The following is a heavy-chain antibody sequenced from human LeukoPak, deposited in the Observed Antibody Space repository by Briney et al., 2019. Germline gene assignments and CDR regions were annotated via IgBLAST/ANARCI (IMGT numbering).Heavy chain of an antibody. CDR3: VRFGVNYDMDV. CDR1: GGSISGYY. D-gene: IGHD3-16*01. CDR2: IHYSGRA. Sequence: SETLPLTCSVSGGSISGYYWTWVRQPPGKGLEWIGQIHYSGRADYNPSLKSRITMSVDTSRNQISLKLSSVTAADTAIYYCVRFGVNYDMDVWGQGTTVTVFS. J-gene: IGHJ6*02. V-gene: IGHV4-59*01.